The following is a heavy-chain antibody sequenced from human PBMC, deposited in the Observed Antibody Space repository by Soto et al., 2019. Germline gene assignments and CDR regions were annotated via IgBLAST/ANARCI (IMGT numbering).Heavy chain of an antibody. CDR2: ISAYNGNT. J-gene: IGHJ6*02. D-gene: IGHD6-13*01. CDR1: GYTFTSYG. CDR3: ARDQGRGSSSWYSSADWYYYYVLDV. V-gene: IGHV1-18*04. Sequence: GASVKVSCKASGYTFTSYGITWVRQAPGQGLEWMGWISAYNGNTDYAQKLRGRVTMTTNTSTRTAYMELRSLRSDDTALYYCARDQGRGSSSWYSSADWYYYYVLDVWGQGTTVTVSS.